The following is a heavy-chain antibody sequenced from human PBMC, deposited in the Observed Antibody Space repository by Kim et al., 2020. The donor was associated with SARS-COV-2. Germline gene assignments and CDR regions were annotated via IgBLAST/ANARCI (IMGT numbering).Heavy chain of an antibody. V-gene: IGHV3-33*06. CDR3: AKDPVRGEGYYYYYGMD. CDR1: GFTFSNYG. J-gene: IGHJ6*01. Sequence: GGSLRLSCAASGFTFSNYGMHWVRQAPGKGLEWVAVIWYDGSNKYYADSVKGRFTISRDNSKNTLYLQINSLRAEDTAVYYCAKDPVRGEGYYYYYGMD. D-gene: IGHD3-10*02. CDR2: IWYDGSNK.